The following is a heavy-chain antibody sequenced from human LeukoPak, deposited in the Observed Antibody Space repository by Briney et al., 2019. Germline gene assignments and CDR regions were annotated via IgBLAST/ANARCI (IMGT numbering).Heavy chain of an antibody. J-gene: IGHJ5*02. D-gene: IGHD6-13*01. V-gene: IGHV1-69*06. CDR3: ARAGTLAAAGYNWFDP. Sequence: ASVKVSCKASGYTFTSYGISWVRQAPGQGLEWMGGIIPIFGTANYAQKFQGRVTITADKSTSTAYMELSSLRSEDTAVYYCARAGTLAAAGYNWFDPWGQGTLVTVSS. CDR1: GYTFTSYG. CDR2: IIPIFGTA.